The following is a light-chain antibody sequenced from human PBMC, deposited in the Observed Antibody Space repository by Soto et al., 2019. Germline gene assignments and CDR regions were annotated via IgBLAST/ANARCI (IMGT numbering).Light chain of an antibody. CDR3: QQVNSYPLT. Sequence: IQLTHSPSTLSASVGDRVTITCRPIQSISSWLAWYQQKPGKAPKLLIYDASSLNSGVPSRFSGSQSGTDFTLTISSLQPEDFATYYCQQVNSYPLTFGGGTKVDIK. J-gene: IGKJ4*01. CDR1: QSISSW. CDR2: DAS. V-gene: IGKV1-5*01.